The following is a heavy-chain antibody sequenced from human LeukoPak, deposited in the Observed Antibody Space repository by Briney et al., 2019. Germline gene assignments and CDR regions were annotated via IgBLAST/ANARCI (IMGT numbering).Heavy chain of an antibody. CDR3: ARQRDSYDAFDI. J-gene: IGHJ3*02. Sequence: PSQTLSLTCTVSGGSISSGGYYWSWIRQPPGKGLEWIGYISHGGNTYFNPSLKSRVTMSLDRSKNQFSLKLNSVAAADTAVYYCARQRDSYDAFDIWGQGTMVTVSS. D-gene: IGHD5-24*01. CDR1: GGSISSGGYY. V-gene: IGHV4-30-2*01. CDR2: ISHGGNT.